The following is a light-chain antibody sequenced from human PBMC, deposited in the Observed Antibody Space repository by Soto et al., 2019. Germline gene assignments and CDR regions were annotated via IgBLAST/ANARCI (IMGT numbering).Light chain of an antibody. CDR1: SSFIGPYDH. CDR3: SSFTPSITYV. V-gene: IGLV2-11*01. J-gene: IGLJ1*01. Sequence: SALTQPRSVSGSPGQSVTISCTRTSSFIGPYDHVAWYQQHPGKAPKLIIFAVSKRPSGVPDRFSGSKSGDTASLTISGLQAEDEADYYCSSFTPSITYVFGTGTKVTIL. CDR2: AVS.